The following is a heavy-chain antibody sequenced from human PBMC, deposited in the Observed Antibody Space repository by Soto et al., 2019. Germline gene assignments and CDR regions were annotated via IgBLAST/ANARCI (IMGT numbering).Heavy chain of an antibody. Sequence: SAALSLTCALRVGSVSSSNWWPCVRQPPGKGLEWIGEIYHSGSTNYNPSLKSRVTISVDKSKNQFSLKLSSVTAADTAVYYCARVPLRCYTSGYVRANPTYGMDVWGQRTTVTVSS. J-gene: IGHJ6*02. CDR2: IYHSGST. CDR1: VGSVSSSNW. CDR3: ARVPLRCYTSGYVRANPTYGMDV. V-gene: IGHV4-4*02. D-gene: IGHD3-16*02.